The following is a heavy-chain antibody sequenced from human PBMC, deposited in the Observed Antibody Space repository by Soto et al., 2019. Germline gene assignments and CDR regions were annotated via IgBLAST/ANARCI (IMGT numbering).Heavy chain of an antibody. CDR2: INPNSGDT. V-gene: IGHV1-2*02. CDR3: ARSLSTIGGRPDS. Sequence: GASVKVSCKASGYTFTGYYMHWVRQAPGQGLEWMGWINPNSGDTKYAQKFQGRVTMTRDTSTRTAYMEVSRLTSDDTAVYYCARSLSTIGGRPDSWGQGTLVTVS. D-gene: IGHD6-6*01. CDR1: GYTFTGYY. J-gene: IGHJ4*02.